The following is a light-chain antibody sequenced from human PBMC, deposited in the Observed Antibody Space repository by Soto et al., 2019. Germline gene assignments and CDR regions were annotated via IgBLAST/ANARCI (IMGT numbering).Light chain of an antibody. CDR3: LQYHNLWA. J-gene: IGKJ1*01. CDR1: QSVGSN. Sequence: EVALTQSPATLSVSPGAEATLSCRASQSVGSNLAWYQQKPGQTPRVLIYGASTRATGVPARFSGSGSGTEFTLTISSLQSEDFTVYSCLQYHNLWAFGQGTKVDI. CDR2: GAS. V-gene: IGKV3-15*01.